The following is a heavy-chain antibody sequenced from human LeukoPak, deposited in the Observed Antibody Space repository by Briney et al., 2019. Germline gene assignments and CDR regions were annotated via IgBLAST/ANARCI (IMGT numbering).Heavy chain of an antibody. V-gene: IGHV6-1*01. D-gene: IGHD2-21*02. J-gene: IGHJ4*02. CDR3: ARLGGDVDY. CDR1: GDSVSSKSVA. Sequence: SQILSLTCAISGDSVSSKSVAWNWIRQSPSRGLEWLGRTYYRSKWYNEYAVSVKSRITINPDTSKNQFFLQLNSVTPEDTAVYYCARLGGDVDYWGQGTLVTVSS. CDR2: TYYRSKWYN.